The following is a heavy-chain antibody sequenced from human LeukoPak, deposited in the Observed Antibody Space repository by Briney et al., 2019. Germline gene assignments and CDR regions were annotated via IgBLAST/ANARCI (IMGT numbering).Heavy chain of an antibody. D-gene: IGHD2-2*01. J-gene: IGHJ4*02. V-gene: IGHV3-30*02. CDR3: AKDHLEWVVPAAIDY. CDR1: GFTFSSYG. Sequence: GGSLRLSCAASGFTFSSYGMHWVRQAPGKGLEWVAFIRYDGSNKYYADSVKGRFTISRDNSKNTLYLQMNSLRAEDTAVYYCAKDHLEWVVPAAIDYGGQGTLVTVSS. CDR2: IRYDGSNK.